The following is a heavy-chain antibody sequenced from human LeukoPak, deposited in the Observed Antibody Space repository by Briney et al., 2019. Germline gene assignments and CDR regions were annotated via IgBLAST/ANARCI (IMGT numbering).Heavy chain of an antibody. V-gene: IGHV3-21*01. Sequence: PGGSLRLSCAASGFTFSSYSMNWVRQAPGKGLEWVSSISSSSSYIYYADSVKGRFTISRDNAKNSLYLQMNSLRAEGTAVYYCASWSHVVPAAIPKDYWGQGTLVTVSS. J-gene: IGHJ4*02. CDR2: ISSSSSYI. D-gene: IGHD2-2*02. CDR1: GFTFSSYS. CDR3: ASWSHVVPAAIPKDY.